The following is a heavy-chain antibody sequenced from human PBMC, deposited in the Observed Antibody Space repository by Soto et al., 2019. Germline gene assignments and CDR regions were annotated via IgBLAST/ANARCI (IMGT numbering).Heavy chain of an antibody. V-gene: IGHV3-23*01. CDR2: ISGSGYSI. CDR1: GFAFSRYG. D-gene: IGHD3-3*01. CDR3: SKFGPGADY. J-gene: IGHJ4*02. Sequence: EVQLLESGGASVQPGGSVRLSCVVSGFAFSRYGMSWVRQAPGKGLEWVAHISGSGYSINYAESVKGRFTISRDNSKGTLYLQMNSLTVEYTALYYCSKFGPGADYWGQGTLVTVSS.